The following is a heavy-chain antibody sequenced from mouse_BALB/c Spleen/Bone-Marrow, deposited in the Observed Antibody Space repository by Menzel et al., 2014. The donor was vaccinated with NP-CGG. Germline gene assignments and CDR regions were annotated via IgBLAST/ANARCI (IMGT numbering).Heavy chain of an antibody. CDR1: GFIFNSYG. CDR2: ISGGGSYT. V-gene: IGHV5-9-2*01. CDR3: ARHAYYDQTEVSFVY. J-gene: IGHJ3*01. Sequence: EVQGVESGGGLVKSGGSLKLSRAASGFIFNSYGMSWVRQTPEKRLEWVATISGGGSYTFYPDSVKGRFTISRDNAKNNLYLQLSSLRSEDTALYYCARHAYYDQTEVSFVYWGQGTLVTVSA. D-gene: IGHD2-4*01.